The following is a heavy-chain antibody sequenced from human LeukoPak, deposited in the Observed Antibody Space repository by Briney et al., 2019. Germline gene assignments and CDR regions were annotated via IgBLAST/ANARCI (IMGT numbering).Heavy chain of an antibody. CDR2: IGGSGGTT. Sequence: PAESLRLTCAASGVIFSNYAMTWARLTPGKGLEWVSAIGGSGGTTYYADSVKGRFTISRDSSTNTLYLQLSRLRAEDTAIYYCARGGSVLAYFFDYRGEGTLVTVSS. CDR3: ARGGSVLAYFFDY. D-gene: IGHD3-16*01. J-gene: IGHJ4*02. CDR1: GVIFSNYA. V-gene: IGHV3-23*01.